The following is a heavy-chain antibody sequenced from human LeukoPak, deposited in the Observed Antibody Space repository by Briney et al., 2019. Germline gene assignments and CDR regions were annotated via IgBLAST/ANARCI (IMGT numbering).Heavy chain of an antibody. V-gene: IGHV3-30*18. D-gene: IGHD3-22*01. J-gene: IGHJ4*02. Sequence: GRSLRLSCAASGFTFSSYWMSWVRQAPGKGLEWVAVISHDGNNEYYADSVKGRFTVSRDNSKNTLYLQMNSLRPEDTAVFYCTKDMARFYYDSSGYYFDYWGQGTLVTVSS. CDR2: ISHDGNNE. CDR1: GFTFSSYW. CDR3: TKDMARFYYDSSGYYFDY.